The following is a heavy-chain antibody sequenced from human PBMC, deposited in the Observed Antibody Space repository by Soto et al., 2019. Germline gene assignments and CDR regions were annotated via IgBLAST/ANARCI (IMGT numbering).Heavy chain of an antibody. J-gene: IGHJ4*02. CDR2: ILPVSAPP. V-gene: IGHV1-69*13. CDR1: GGTLNNYA. Sequence: SLNVSSKASGGTLNNYAINWVRQAPGQGLEWMGGILPVSAPPDYAQKFQGRVSITADHSTSTVYMELSRLKSDDTAVYFCATDSNYDVSNSFWGQGTLVTVS. D-gene: IGHD3-3*01. CDR3: ATDSNYDVSNSF.